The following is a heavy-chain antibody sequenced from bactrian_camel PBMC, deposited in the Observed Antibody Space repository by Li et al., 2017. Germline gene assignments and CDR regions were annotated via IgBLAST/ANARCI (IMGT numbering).Heavy chain of an antibody. Sequence: HVQLVESGGGTVQAGGSLSLSCQRSGYTSGSHCMAWFRQPPGKEREGVAAIDANGVTNYTDSVKGRFTISASNAGTIVYLRMNNLSPEDTAVYYCAADRCIQNCSGGYCYLLFGYWGQGTQVTVS. CDR2: IDANGVT. CDR3: AADRCIQNCSGGYCYLLFGY. D-gene: IGHD2*01. CDR1: GYTSGSHC. V-gene: IGHV3S53*01. J-gene: IGHJ6*01.